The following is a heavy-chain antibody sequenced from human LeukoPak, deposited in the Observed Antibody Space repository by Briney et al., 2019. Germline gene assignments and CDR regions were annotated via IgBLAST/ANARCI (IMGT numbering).Heavy chain of an antibody. D-gene: IGHD4-23*01. Sequence: GRSLRLSCAASGFTFSSYGMHWVRQAPGKGLEWVAVIWYDGSNKYYADSVKGRFTISRDNSKNTLYLQMNSLRAEDTAVYYCARERDGYGGNFFVGAFDIWGQGTMVTVSS. CDR3: ARERDGYGGNFFVGAFDI. J-gene: IGHJ3*02. V-gene: IGHV3-33*01. CDR2: IWYDGSNK. CDR1: GFTFSSYG.